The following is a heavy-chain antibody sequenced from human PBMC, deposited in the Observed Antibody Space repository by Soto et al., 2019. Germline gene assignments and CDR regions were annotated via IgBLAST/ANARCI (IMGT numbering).Heavy chain of an antibody. CDR1: GFSLSTRGMC. D-gene: IGHD2-15*01. J-gene: IGHJ6*02. Sequence: SGPTLVNPTQTLTLTCTFSGFSLSTRGMCVSWIRQPPGKALEWLALIDWDDDKYYSTSLKTRLTISKDTSKNQVVLTMTNMDPVDTATYYCARDGGSGGSCPGGPYYGMDVWGQGTTVTVSS. CDR3: ARDGGSGGSCPGGPYYGMDV. V-gene: IGHV2-70*01. CDR2: IDWDDDK.